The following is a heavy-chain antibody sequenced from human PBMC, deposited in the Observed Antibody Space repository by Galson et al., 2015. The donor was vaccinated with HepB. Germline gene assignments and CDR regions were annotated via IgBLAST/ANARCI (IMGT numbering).Heavy chain of an antibody. CDR3: ARFIRFLEWSGRRDFYYGMDV. CDR2: IFHSGTT. J-gene: IGHJ6*02. V-gene: IGHV4-4*02. Sequence: ETLSLTCAVSGGSISTSSWWTWVRQSPGEGLEWIGEIFHSGTTNYNPSLKIRGHISVDKSKNQFSLKLRSVTAADTAVYYCARFIRFLEWSGRRDFYYGMDVWGQGTTVTVSS. D-gene: IGHD3-3*01. CDR1: GGSISTSSW.